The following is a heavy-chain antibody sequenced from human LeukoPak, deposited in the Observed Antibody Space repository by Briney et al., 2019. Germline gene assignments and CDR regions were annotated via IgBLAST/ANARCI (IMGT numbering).Heavy chain of an antibody. J-gene: IGHJ4*02. CDR3: ARGTVIAVAGD. D-gene: IGHD6-19*01. CDR2: IYTSGST. Sequence: SETLSLTCTVSGGSISSYYWSWIRQPAGKGLEWIGRIYTSGSTNYNPSLKSRVTMSVDMSKNQFSLKLSSVTTADTAVYYCARGTVIAVAGDWGQGTLVTVSS. V-gene: IGHV4-4*07. CDR1: GGSISSYY.